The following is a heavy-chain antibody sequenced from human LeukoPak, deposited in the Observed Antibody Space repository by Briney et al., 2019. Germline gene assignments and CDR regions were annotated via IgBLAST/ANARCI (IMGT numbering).Heavy chain of an antibody. J-gene: IGHJ5*02. CDR3: AKEQRGFWSGYLS. V-gene: IGHV3-30*02. D-gene: IGHD3-3*01. Sequence: GGSLRLSCAASGFTFSSYGMHWVRQAPGKGLEWVAFIRYDGSNKYYADSVKGRFTISRDNSKNTLYLQMNSLRAEDTAVYYCAKEQRGFWSGYLSWGQGTLVTVSS. CDR1: GFTFSSYG. CDR2: IRYDGSNK.